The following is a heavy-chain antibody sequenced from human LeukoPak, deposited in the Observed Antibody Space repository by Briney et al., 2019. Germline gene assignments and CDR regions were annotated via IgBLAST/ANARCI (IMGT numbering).Heavy chain of an antibody. Sequence: GGSLRLSCAASGFTVRRNYMSWVRQAPGKGLEWVSVIYSGASTDYADSVKGRFIISRDNSKNTVYLQMNSMRAEDTAVYYCARGGDYYYDSSSWFDPWGQGTLVTVSS. CDR2: IYSGAST. J-gene: IGHJ5*02. CDR1: GFTVRRNY. V-gene: IGHV3-66*01. CDR3: ARGGDYYYDSSSWFDP. D-gene: IGHD3-22*01.